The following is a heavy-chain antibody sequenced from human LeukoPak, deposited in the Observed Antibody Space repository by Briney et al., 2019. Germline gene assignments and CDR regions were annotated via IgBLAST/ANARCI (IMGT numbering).Heavy chain of an antibody. CDR2: INPTSGGT. Sequence: ASEKVSCKVSGYNFPGYYMHWVRQAPGQGLEWLGWINPTSGGTNYAQKFQGRVTMTRDTTISTAYMELSSLRSDDTAVYYCARSRLGYCSGGACYASDYWGQGTLVTVSS. V-gene: IGHV1-2*02. CDR3: ARSRLGYCSGGACYASDY. CDR1: GYNFPGYY. D-gene: IGHD2-15*01. J-gene: IGHJ4*02.